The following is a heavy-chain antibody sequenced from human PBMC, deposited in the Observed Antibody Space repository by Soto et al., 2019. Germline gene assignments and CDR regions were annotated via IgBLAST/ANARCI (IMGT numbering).Heavy chain of an antibody. J-gene: IGHJ3*02. CDR1: GGSISSSSYY. CDR2: IYYSGST. CDR3: ARHSGTTVTNGAAFDI. D-gene: IGHD4-17*01. V-gene: IGHV4-39*01. Sequence: SETLSLTCTVSGGSISSSSYYWGWIRQPPGKGLEWIGSIYYSGSTYYNPSLKSRVTISVDTSKNQFSLKLSSVTAADTAVYYCARHSGTTVTNGAAFDIWGQGTMVTVSS.